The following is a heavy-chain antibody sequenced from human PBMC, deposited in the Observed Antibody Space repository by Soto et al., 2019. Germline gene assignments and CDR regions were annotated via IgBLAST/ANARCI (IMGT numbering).Heavy chain of an antibody. J-gene: IGHJ4*02. Sequence: GSLRLSCAASGFTFSAYAMHWVRQAPGRGLEWVAVISYEGSLKNYADSVKGRFTISRDNSKNTLYLQMNSLRREDTAVYYCAKVPGQNSNGWIYFDNWGQGTRVTVSS. CDR3: AKVPGQNSNGWIYFDN. CDR1: GFTFSAYA. V-gene: IGHV3-30*04. CDR2: ISYEGSLK. D-gene: IGHD4-4*01.